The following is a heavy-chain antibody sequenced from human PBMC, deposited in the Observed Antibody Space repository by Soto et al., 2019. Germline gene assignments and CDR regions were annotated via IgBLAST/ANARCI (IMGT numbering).Heavy chain of an antibody. CDR1: GFTFSSYA. Sequence: GGSLRLSCAASGFTFSSYAMHWVRQAPGKGLEWVAVISYDGSNKYYADSVKGRFTISRDNSKNTLYLQMNSLRAEDTAVYYCARDLIGKRGWGSLGMDVWGQGTTVTVSS. D-gene: IGHD3-16*01. V-gene: IGHV3-30-3*01. CDR3: ARDLIGKRGWGSLGMDV. CDR2: ISYDGSNK. J-gene: IGHJ6*02.